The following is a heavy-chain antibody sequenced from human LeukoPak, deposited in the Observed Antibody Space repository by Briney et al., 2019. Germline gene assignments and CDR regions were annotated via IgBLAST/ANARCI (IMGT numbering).Heavy chain of an antibody. CDR3: ASWGVDLLNAFDI. CDR1: GGTFSSYA. J-gene: IGHJ3*02. Sequence: GASVKVSCKASGGTFSSYAISWVRQAPGQGLEWMGWINPNSGGTNYAQKFQGRVTMTRDTSISTAYMELSRLRSDDTAVYYCASWGVDLLNAFDIWGQGTMVTVSS. V-gene: IGHV1-2*02. CDR2: INPNSGGT. D-gene: IGHD3-10*01.